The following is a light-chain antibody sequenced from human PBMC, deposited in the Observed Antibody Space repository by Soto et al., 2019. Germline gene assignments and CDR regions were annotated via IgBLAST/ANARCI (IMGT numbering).Light chain of an antibody. CDR1: SSNIGNNY. Sequence: QSVLTQPPSASGTPGQRVTVSCSGSSSNIGNNYVYWYQQFPGTAPKVLIYRNDQRPSGVPDRFSGSKSGTSASLAISGLRSEDEADYFCAVWDDSLSGPVFGGGTKLTVL. J-gene: IGLJ3*02. CDR3: AVWDDSLSGPV. V-gene: IGLV1-47*01. CDR2: RND.